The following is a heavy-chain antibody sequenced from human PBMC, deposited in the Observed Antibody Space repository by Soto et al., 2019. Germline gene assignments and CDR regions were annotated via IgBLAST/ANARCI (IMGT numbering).Heavy chain of an antibody. CDR2: ISGSGSST. V-gene: IGHV3-23*01. D-gene: IGHD6-6*01. CDR1: GFTFSSYA. J-gene: IGHJ4*02. Sequence: GGSLRLSCAASGFTFSSYAMSWVRQAPGKGLEWVSAISGSGSSTYYADSVKGRFTISRDNSKNTLYLQMNSLRAEDTAVYYCAKDLFGPSSYYFDYWGQGTLVTVSS. CDR3: AKDLFGPSSYYFDY.